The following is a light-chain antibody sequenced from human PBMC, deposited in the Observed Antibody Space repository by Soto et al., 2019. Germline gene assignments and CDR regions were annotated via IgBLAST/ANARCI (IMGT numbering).Light chain of an antibody. CDR1: QSVSSSY. CDR3: QQYCSTPLFT. J-gene: IGKJ3*01. CDR2: GAS. Sequence: EIVLTQSPGTLSLSPGERATLSCRASQSVSSSYLAWYQQKPGQAPRLLIYGASSRATGIPDRFSGSGSGTDFTLTIIRLEPEEFAVYYCQQYCSTPLFTFGPGTKVDIK. V-gene: IGKV3-20*01.